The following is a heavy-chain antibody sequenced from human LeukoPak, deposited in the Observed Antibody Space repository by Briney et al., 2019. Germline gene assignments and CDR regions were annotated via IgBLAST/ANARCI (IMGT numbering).Heavy chain of an antibody. CDR3: ASGNSSGKWFDP. V-gene: IGHV1-18*01. D-gene: IGHD3-22*01. Sequence: ASVKVSCKASGYTFTSFGISWVRQAPGQGLEWMGWISAYNGNTNYAQKVQGRVTMTTDTSTSTAYMELSSLRSEDTAVYYCASGNSSGKWFDPWGQGTLVTVSS. J-gene: IGHJ5*02. CDR2: ISAYNGNT. CDR1: GYTFTSFG.